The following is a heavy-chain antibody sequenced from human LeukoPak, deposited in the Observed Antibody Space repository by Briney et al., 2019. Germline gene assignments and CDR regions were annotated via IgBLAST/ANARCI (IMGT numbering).Heavy chain of an antibody. Sequence: GGSLRLSCAASGFTFSSYGMHWVRQAPGKGLEWVAFIRYDGSNKYYADSVKGRFTISRDNSKNTLYLQMNSLRAEDTAVYYCAKDGSLYSSGWYGDAFDIWGQGTMVTVSS. J-gene: IGHJ3*02. CDR1: GFTFSSYG. CDR3: AKDGSLYSSGWYGDAFDI. D-gene: IGHD6-19*01. V-gene: IGHV3-30*02. CDR2: IRYDGSNK.